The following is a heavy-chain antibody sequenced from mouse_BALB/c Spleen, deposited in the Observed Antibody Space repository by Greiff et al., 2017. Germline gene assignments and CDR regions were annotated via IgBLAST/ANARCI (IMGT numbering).Heavy chain of an antibody. CDR3: ARVGRYAMDY. V-gene: IGHV5-9-4*01. CDR1: GFTFSSYA. J-gene: IGHJ4*01. CDR2: ISSGGSYT. D-gene: IGHD4-1*01. Sequence: EVQRVESGGGLVKPGGSLKLSCAASGFTFSSYAMSWVRQSPEKRLEWVAEISSGGSYTYYPDTVTGRFTISRDNAKNTLYLEMSSLRSEDTAMYCCARVGRYAMDYWGQGTSVTVSS.